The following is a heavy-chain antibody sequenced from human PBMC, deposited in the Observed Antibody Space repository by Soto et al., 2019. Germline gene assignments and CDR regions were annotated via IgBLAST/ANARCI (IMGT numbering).Heavy chain of an antibody. CDR3: VRQQTSVLTQAYFDY. CDR2: VYHRGRS. D-gene: IGHD2-8*01. Sequence: SETLSLTCTVSGGSVSNSNYYWGWIRQSPGKGLDWIGSVYHRGRSYSKWPVKNRVAISVDTSKNQFYMNLTSGTASNTAVYYCVRQQTSVLTQAYFDYWGQGALVTLAS. V-gene: IGHV4-39*01. J-gene: IGHJ4*02. CDR1: GGSVSNSNYY.